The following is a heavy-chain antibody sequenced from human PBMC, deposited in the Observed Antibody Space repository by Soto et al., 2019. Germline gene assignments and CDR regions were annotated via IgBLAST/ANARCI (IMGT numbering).Heavy chain of an antibody. CDR1: GYTFTSYG. D-gene: IGHD3-3*01. CDR2: ISAYNGNT. Sequence: ASVKVSCKASGYTFTSYGISWVRQAPGQGLEWMGWISAYNGNTNYAQKLQGRVTMTTDTSTSTAYMELRSLRSDDTAVYYCARVEVVSTIFGVVIMGFDPWGQGTLVTVSS. CDR3: ARVEVVSTIFGVVIMGFDP. J-gene: IGHJ5*02. V-gene: IGHV1-18*01.